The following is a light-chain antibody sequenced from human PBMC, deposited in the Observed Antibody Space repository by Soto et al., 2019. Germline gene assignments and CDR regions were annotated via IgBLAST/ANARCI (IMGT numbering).Light chain of an antibody. V-gene: IGKV3-20*01. J-gene: IGKJ1*01. CDR2: GAY. Sequence: EFVLTQSPGTLSLSPGERATLSCRASQSVSGSYLAWYQQKPGQSPRLLIYGAYSRATGIPDRFSGSGSGTDFTLTINRLEPEDFAVYFCQQYGSPWTFGQGTKVEIK. CDR1: QSVSGSY. CDR3: QQYGSPWT.